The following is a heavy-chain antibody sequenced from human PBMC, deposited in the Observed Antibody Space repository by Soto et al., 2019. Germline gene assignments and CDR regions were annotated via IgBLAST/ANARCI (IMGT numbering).Heavy chain of an antibody. CDR3: ARDKGCSGYYLVR. V-gene: IGHV4-30-4*01. CDR2: IYYSGST. D-gene: IGHD3-22*01. J-gene: IGHJ4*02. CDR1: GGSISSGDYY. Sequence: QVQLQESGPGLVKPSQTLSLTYTVSGGSISSGDYYWSWIRQPPGKGLEWIGYIYYSGSTYYNPSLKSRVTISVDTSKNQFSLKLSSVTAADTAVYYCARDKGCSGYYLVRWGQGTLVTVSS.